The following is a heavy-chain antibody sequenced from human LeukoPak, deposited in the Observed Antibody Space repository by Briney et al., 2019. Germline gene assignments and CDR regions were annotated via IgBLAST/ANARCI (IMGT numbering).Heavy chain of an antibody. V-gene: IGHV1-24*01. CDR2: FDPEDGES. J-gene: IGHJ4*02. Sequence: ASVMVSCKVSGVSLSATSIHWVRQAPGQWLEWMGGFDPEDGESIFAQRFQGRFSMTEDTSTDTAYMELRGLRLEDTAVYYCATADKWEPLDYWGQGTLVTVSS. CDR3: ATADKWEPLDY. CDR1: GVSLSATS. D-gene: IGHD1-26*01.